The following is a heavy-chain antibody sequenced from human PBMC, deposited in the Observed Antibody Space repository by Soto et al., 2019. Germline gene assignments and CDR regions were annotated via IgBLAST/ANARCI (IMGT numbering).Heavy chain of an antibody. CDR2: INHSGST. CDR1: GGSFSGYY. J-gene: IGHJ6*02. D-gene: IGHD2-2*03. V-gene: IGHV4-34*01. Sequence: SLTCAVYGGSFSGYYRSWIRQPPGKGREWIGEINHSGSTNYNPSLKSRVTISVDASKNQFPLKLSSVTAEDTAEYYCARGPQGGYCSSTSCYLLHRNYSYYGMDVCGEATTVT. CDR3: ARGPQGGYCSSTSCYLLHRNYSYYGMDV.